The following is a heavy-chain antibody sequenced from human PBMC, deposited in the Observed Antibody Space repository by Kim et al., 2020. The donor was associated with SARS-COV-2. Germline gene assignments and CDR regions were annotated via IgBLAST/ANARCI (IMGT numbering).Heavy chain of an antibody. CDR3: ARSYYGSGPYYKVPAY. D-gene: IGHD3-10*01. V-gene: IGHV1-3*01. CDR1: GYTFSGFG. CDR2: ISAGGGNT. J-gene: IGHJ4*02. Sequence: ASVKVSCKASGYTFSGFGIHWVRQAPGQRLEWMGCISAGGGNTEYSQTFQGRVTITRDRSANTAYMEMSSLRSEDTAVYYCARSYYGSGPYYKVPAYWGQGTLVTVGS.